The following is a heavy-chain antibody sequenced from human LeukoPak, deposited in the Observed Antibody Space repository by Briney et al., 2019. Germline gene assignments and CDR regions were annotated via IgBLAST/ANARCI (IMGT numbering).Heavy chain of an antibody. Sequence: SETLSLTCAVYGGSFSGYYWSWIRQPPGKGLEWIGEINHSGSTNYNPSLKSRVTISVDTSKNQFSLKLSSVTAADTAVYYCARALPRYSSSWYGLDAFDIWGQGTMVTVSS. CDR3: ARALPRYSSSWYGLDAFDI. D-gene: IGHD6-13*01. J-gene: IGHJ3*02. CDR1: GGSFSGYY. V-gene: IGHV4-34*01. CDR2: INHSGST.